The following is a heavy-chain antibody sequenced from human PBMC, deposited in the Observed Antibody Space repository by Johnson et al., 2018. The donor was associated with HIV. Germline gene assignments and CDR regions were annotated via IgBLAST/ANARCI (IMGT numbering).Heavy chain of an antibody. CDR1: GFIFSDSW. CDR2: INWNSGST. Sequence: VQLVESGGGVVRPGGSLRLSCAASGFIFSDSWMHWVRQAPGQGPECVAVINWNSGSTGYADSVKGRFTISRDNAKNSVYLQMNSLRAEDTALYYCARDVGGWGYRHAFDMWGQGTMVTVSS. V-gene: IGHV3-20*04. J-gene: IGHJ3*02. CDR3: ARDVGGWGYRHAFDM. D-gene: IGHD5-12*01.